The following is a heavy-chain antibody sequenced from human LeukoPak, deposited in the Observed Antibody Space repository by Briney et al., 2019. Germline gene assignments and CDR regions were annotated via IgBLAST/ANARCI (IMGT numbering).Heavy chain of an antibody. D-gene: IGHD5-12*01. CDR1: GFTFSSYW. CDR2: ISWNSGSI. Sequence: GGSLRLSCAASGFTFSSYWMSWVRQAPGKGLEWVSGISWNSGSIGYADSVKGRFTISRDNAKNSLYLQMSSLRAEDTALYYCAKDLGSGYYTIFDYWGQGTLVTVSS. V-gene: IGHV3-9*01. CDR3: AKDLGSGYYTIFDY. J-gene: IGHJ4*02.